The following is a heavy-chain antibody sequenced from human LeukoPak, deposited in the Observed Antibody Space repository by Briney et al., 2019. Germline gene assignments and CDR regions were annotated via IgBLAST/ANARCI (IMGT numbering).Heavy chain of an antibody. Sequence: GGSLRLSCTASGFPFSYYAMNWVRQAPGKGLEWVSSISSSSSYIYYADSVKGRFTISRDNAKNSLYLQMNSLRAEDTAVYYCARGPGAFDIWGQGTMVTVSS. CDR2: ISSSSSYI. V-gene: IGHV3-21*01. CDR3: ARGPGAFDI. D-gene: IGHD7-27*01. CDR1: GFPFSYYA. J-gene: IGHJ3*02.